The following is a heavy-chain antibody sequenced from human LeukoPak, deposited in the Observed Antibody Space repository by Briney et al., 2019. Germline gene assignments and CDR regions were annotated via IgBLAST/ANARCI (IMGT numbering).Heavy chain of an antibody. CDR1: GGSFSGYY. CDR3: AVTSSGWYYFDY. Sequence: SETLSLTCAVYGGSFSGYYWSWIRQPPGKGLEWIGEINHSGSTNYNPSLKSRVTISVDTSKNQFSLKLSSVTAADTAAYYCAVTSSGWYYFDYWGQGTLVTVSS. V-gene: IGHV4-34*01. CDR2: INHSGST. J-gene: IGHJ4*02. D-gene: IGHD6-19*01.